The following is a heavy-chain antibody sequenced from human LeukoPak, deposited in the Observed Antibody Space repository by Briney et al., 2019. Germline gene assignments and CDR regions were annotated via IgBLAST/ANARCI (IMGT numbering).Heavy chain of an antibody. CDR2: IYYTGST. J-gene: IGHJ5*02. V-gene: IGHV4-39*07. CDR3: ARLSWPGRGSRFDP. CDR1: GGSISSSSYY. Sequence: PSETLSFTCTVSGGSISSSSYYWGWIRQPPGKGLEWIGSIYYTGSTDYNPSLKSRVTISVDTSKNQFSLKLSSVTAADTAVYFCARLSWPGRGSRFDPWGQGTLVTVSS. D-gene: IGHD3-10*01.